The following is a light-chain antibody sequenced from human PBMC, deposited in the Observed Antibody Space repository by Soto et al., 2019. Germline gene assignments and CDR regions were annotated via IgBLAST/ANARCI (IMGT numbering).Light chain of an antibody. CDR3: SSYTSSSRV. Sequence: QSALTQPASVSGSPGQSITISCTGTSSDVGGYNYVSWYQQHPGKAPKLMIYDVSNRPSGVSNRFSGSKSGNTASLTISGLQAEDEADYCCSSYTSSSRVFGGGTQLTVL. CDR2: DVS. V-gene: IGLV2-14*01. J-gene: IGLJ2*01. CDR1: SSDVGGYNY.